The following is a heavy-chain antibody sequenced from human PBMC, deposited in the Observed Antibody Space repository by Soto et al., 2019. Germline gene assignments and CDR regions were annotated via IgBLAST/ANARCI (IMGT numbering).Heavy chain of an antibody. D-gene: IGHD1-26*01. CDR2: ISYDGTNQ. V-gene: IGHV3-30*14. CDR3: ARGAIVGVNDVFDV. J-gene: IGHJ3*01. CDR1: GFPFSPYT. Sequence: GSLRLSCAASGFPFSPYTMHWVRQAPGQGLEWVAVISYDGTNQYYADSVKGRFIISRDNSNNTLSLQMHSLKSEDTAVYFCARGAIVGVNDVFDVWGQGTMVTVSS.